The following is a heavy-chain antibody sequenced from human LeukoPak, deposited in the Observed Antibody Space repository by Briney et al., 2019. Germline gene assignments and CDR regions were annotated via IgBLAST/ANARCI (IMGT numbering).Heavy chain of an antibody. CDR3: ARSQQSHYYDSRGYFDY. D-gene: IGHD3-22*01. Sequence: PSETLSLTCTVSGGSISSGGYYWSWIRQHPGKGLEWIGYIYYSGSTYYNPSLESRVTISVDTSKNQFSLKPSSVTAADTAVYYCARSQQSHYYDSRGYFDYWGQGTLVTVSS. CDR1: GGSISSGGYY. V-gene: IGHV4-31*03. CDR2: IYYSGST. J-gene: IGHJ4*02.